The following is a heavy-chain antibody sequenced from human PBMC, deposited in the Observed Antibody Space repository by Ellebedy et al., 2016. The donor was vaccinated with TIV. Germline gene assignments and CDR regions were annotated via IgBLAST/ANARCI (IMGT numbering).Heavy chain of an antibody. J-gene: IGHJ3*01. CDR1: GLTFSSHA. CDR2: ITESGRNT. V-gene: IGHV3-23*01. CDR3: ARDPVGVGPAFDV. D-gene: IGHD4-23*01. Sequence: PGGSLRLSCAASGLTFSSHAMSWVRKAPGKGLEWVSSITESGRNTYYADSVKGRFTISRDNSKDTLYLQMNSLRAEDTAIYYCARDPVGVGPAFDVWGQGTMVTVSS.